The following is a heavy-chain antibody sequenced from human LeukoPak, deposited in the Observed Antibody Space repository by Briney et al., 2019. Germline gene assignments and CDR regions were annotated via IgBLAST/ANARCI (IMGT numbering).Heavy chain of an antibody. CDR3: TRHSDKYCSGAGCYVYNFYGMDV. J-gene: IGHJ6*02. Sequence: GGSLRLSCAASGLSFSGSAMHWVRQASGRGLEWLGRIRSKANSYLTAYAASVNGRFIISRDDSRNTAYLQMNRLQTEDTAVYYCTRHSDKYCSGAGCYVYNFYGMDVWGQGTTVTVSS. CDR1: GLSFSGSA. D-gene: IGHD2-15*01. CDR2: IRSKANSYLT. V-gene: IGHV3-73*01.